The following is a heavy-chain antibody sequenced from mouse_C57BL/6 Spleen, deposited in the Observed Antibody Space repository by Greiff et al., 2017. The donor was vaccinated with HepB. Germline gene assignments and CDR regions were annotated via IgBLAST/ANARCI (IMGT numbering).Heavy chain of an antibody. V-gene: IGHV1-82*01. CDR1: GYAFSSSW. Sequence: VQLQQSGPELVKPGASVKISCKASGYAFSSSWMNWVKQRPGKGLEWIGRIYPGDGDTNYNGKFKGKATLTADKSSSTAYMQLSSLTSEDSAVYFCARADGCYMGYYAMDYWGQGTSVTVSS. J-gene: IGHJ4*01. CDR3: ARADGCYMGYYAMDY. D-gene: IGHD2-3*01. CDR2: IYPGDGDT.